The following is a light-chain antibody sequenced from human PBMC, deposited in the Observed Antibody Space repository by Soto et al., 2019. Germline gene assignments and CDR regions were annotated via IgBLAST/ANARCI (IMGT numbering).Light chain of an antibody. Sequence: DIVMTQSPDALAVSLGEKATINCKSSKSVFYNSNNKNYLAWYQQKPGQPPKLLIYWASTRESGVPDRFSGSGSGTDFTLTISSLQAEDVAVYYCQQYYNTPLTFGGGTKVDIK. CDR1: KSVFYNSNNKNY. CDR3: QQYYNTPLT. J-gene: IGKJ4*01. CDR2: WAS. V-gene: IGKV4-1*01.